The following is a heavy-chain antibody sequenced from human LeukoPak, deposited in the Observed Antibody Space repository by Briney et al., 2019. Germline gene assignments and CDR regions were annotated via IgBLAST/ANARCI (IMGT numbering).Heavy chain of an antibody. CDR2: INPSGGST. Sequence: ASVKVSCKASGYTFTSYYMHWVRQAPGQGLEWMGIINPSGGSTSYAQKFQGRVTMTRGMSTSTVYMELSSLRSEDTAVYYCARDGGLSSSSSVDWFDPWGQGTLVTVSS. D-gene: IGHD6-6*01. V-gene: IGHV1-46*01. CDR3: ARDGGLSSSSSVDWFDP. J-gene: IGHJ5*02. CDR1: GYTFTSYY.